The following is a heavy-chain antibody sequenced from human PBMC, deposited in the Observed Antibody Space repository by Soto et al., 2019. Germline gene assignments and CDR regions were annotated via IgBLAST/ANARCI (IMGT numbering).Heavy chain of an antibody. J-gene: IGHJ5*02. CDR1: GFTFTTYG. V-gene: IGHV1-18*04. Sequence: QVQLVQSGAEVKKPGASVKVSCKASGFTFTTYGFTWVRQAPGQGREWMGWISAYTGNTNYAQKFQGRVTMTTDTSTSTAYMELRSLRSDDTAVYYCAREQEKWCDPWGQVTLVTVSS. CDR2: ISAYTGNT. CDR3: AREQEKWCDP.